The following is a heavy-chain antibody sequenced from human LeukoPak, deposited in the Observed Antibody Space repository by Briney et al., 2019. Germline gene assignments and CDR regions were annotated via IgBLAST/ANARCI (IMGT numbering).Heavy chain of an antibody. CDR2: ISSSSSYI. D-gene: IGHD3-10*01. J-gene: IGHJ4*02. CDR1: GFTFSSYS. V-gene: IGHV3-21*01. CDR3: ARGPLGVRGLFDY. Sequence: GGSLRLSCAASGFTFSSYSVNWVRQAPGKGLEWVSSISSSSSYIYYADSVKGRFTISRDNAKNSLYLQMNSLRAEDTAVYYCARGPLGVRGLFDYWGQGTLVTVSS.